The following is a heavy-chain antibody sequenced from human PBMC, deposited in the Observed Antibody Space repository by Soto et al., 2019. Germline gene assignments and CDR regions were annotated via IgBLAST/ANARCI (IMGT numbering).Heavy chain of an antibody. CDR3: ARDRCYDGTCYSASDS. CDR2: ISTTSFTI. J-gene: IGHJ5*01. Sequence: EVRLMESGGGLVQPGGSLRLSCAASGFRFSTYNMDWVRQARGKGPEWIAHISTTSFTIYYADSVKGRFTISRDNDRNSQYLEMNSLRDEDTAVYYCARDRCYDGTCYSASDSWGQGTLVTVSS. V-gene: IGHV3-48*02. D-gene: IGHD2-15*01. CDR1: GFRFSTYN.